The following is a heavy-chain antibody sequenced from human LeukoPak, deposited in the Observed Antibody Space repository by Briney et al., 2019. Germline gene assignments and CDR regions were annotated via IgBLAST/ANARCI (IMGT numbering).Heavy chain of an antibody. D-gene: IGHD3-22*01. CDR1: GFTFSSYA. Sequence: PGGSLRLSCAASGFTFSSYAMSWVRQAPGKGLEWVSAISGSGGSTYYADSVKGRFTISRDNAKNSLYLQMNSLRAEDTAVYYCARDRYYYDSSGSFDIWGQGTMVTVSS. CDR3: ARDRYYYDSSGSFDI. J-gene: IGHJ3*02. V-gene: IGHV3-23*01. CDR2: ISGSGGST.